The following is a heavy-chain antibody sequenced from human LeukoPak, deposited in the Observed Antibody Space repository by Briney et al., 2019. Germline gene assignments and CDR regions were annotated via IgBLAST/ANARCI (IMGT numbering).Heavy chain of an antibody. CDR2: IYSGGST. CDR1: GFTVSSNY. D-gene: IGHD5-12*01. J-gene: IGHJ4*02. CDR3: AQDGAWLRFDH. Sequence: GGSLRLSCAASGFTVSSNYMSWVRQAPGKGLEWVSVIYSGGSTYYADSVKGRFVISRDNSKNTVYLQMNSLRVDDTARYYCAQDGAWLRFDHWGQGTLVTVSS. V-gene: IGHV3-53*01.